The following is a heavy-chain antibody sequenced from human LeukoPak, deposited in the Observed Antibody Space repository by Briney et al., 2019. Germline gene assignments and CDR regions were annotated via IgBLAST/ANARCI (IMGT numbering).Heavy chain of an antibody. V-gene: IGHV1-2*02. D-gene: IGHD6-6*01. Sequence: ASVKVSCKASGYTFTGYYMHWVRQAPGQGLEWMGWINPNSGGTNYAQKFQGRVTMTRDTSISTAYMELSRLRSDDTAVYYCASREVSSSTGANWFDPWGQGTLVTVSS. CDR3: ASREVSSSTGANWFDP. CDR1: GYTFTGYY. CDR2: INPNSGGT. J-gene: IGHJ5*02.